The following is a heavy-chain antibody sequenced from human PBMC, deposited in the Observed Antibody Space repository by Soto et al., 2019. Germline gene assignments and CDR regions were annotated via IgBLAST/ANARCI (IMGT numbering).Heavy chain of an antibody. CDR1: GGFVSSGSYY. Sequence: PSETLSLTCTVSGGFVSSGSYYWSWIRQPPGKGLEWIGYIYFSGSTNYKPSLKSRVTISVDTSKNQFSLKLSSVTAADTAVYYCARFVFRGGLFDPWGQGTLVTVSS. D-gene: IGHD3-10*01. J-gene: IGHJ5*02. CDR2: IYFSGST. CDR3: ARFVFRGGLFDP. V-gene: IGHV4-61*01.